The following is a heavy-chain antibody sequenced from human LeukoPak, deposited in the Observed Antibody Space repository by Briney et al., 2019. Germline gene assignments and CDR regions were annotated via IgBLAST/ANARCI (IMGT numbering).Heavy chain of an antibody. J-gene: IGHJ4*02. CDR1: GFSFSSYS. CDR3: VRFFDGEPRDY. D-gene: IGHD1-26*01. CDR2: ISSGSSTK. V-gene: IGHV3-48*02. Sequence: GGSLRLACAASGFSFSSYSMNWVRQAPGKGLEWVSYISSGSSTKYYADSVKGRFTISRDNAKNSLYLQVNSLRDEDTAVYYCVRFFDGEPRDYWGQGTLVTVSS.